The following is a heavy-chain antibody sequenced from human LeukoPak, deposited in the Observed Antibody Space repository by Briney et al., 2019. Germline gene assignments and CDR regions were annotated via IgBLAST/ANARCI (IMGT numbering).Heavy chain of an antibody. CDR1: GFTFTSYS. V-gene: IGHV3-48*01. J-gene: IGHJ5*02. CDR3: VRDQHRVFVP. Sequence: GGSLRLSCAVSGFTFTSYSMNCVCQAPGKGLEWVSYIRSRPSTIYYADSVKGRFTISRDDAKNSLYLQMNSLRAEDTAIYYCVRDQHRVFVPWAQRTQVTVSS. D-gene: IGHD6-13*01. CDR2: IRSRPSTI.